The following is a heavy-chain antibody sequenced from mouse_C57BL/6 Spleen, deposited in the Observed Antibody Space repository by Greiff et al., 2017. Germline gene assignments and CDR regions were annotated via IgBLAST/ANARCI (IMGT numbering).Heavy chain of an antibody. CDR3: ARRIITTPFDY. CDR2: INPSTGGT. D-gene: IGHD1-1*01. J-gene: IGHJ2*01. Sequence: EVKLVESGPELVKPGASVKISCKASGYSFTGYYMNWVKQSPEKSLEWIGEINPSTGGTTYNQKFKAKATLTVDKSSSTAYMQLKSLTSEDSAVYYCARRIITTPFDYWGQGTTLTVSS. CDR1: GYSFTGYY. V-gene: IGHV1-42*01.